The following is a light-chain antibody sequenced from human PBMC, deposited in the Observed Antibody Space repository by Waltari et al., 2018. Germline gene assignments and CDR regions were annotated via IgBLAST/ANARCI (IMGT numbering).Light chain of an antibody. Sequence: QSVLTQPPSVSGAPGPRVTISCTGSSSNTGAGYDVHWYPQLPGTAPKLPSYGNSNRPSGVPDRFSGSKSGTSASLAITGLQAEDEADYYCQSYDSSLSGVVFGGGTKLTVL. V-gene: IGLV1-40*01. J-gene: IGLJ2*01. CDR1: SSNTGAGYD. CDR2: GNS. CDR3: QSYDSSLSGVV.